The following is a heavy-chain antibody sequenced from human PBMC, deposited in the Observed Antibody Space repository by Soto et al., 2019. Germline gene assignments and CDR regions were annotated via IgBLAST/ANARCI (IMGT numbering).Heavy chain of an antibody. CDR1: GYTFTSYG. CDR2: ISAYNGNT. V-gene: IGHV1-18*01. D-gene: IGHD2-2*01. CDR3: ASGTRYCSSTSCYAGYMDV. J-gene: IGHJ6*03. Sequence: QGQLVQSGAEVKKPGASVKVSCKASGYTFTSYGISWVRQAPGQGLEWMGWISAYNGNTNYAQKLQGRVTMTTDTSTSTAYMELRSLRSDDTAVYYCASGTRYCSSTSCYAGYMDVWGKGTTVTVSS.